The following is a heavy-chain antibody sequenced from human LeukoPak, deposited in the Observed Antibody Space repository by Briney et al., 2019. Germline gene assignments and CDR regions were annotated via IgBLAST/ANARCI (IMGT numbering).Heavy chain of an antibody. CDR3: ARLLGTTMVRGVIYYNWFDP. CDR2: IYPGDSDT. J-gene: IGHJ5*02. Sequence: GESLKISCKGSGYSFTSYWIGWVRQMPGKGLEWMGIIYPGDSDTRYSPSFQGQVTISADKSISTAYLQWSSLKASDTAMYYCARLLGTTMVRGVIYYNWFDPWGQGTLVTVSS. CDR1: GYSFTSYW. V-gene: IGHV5-51*01. D-gene: IGHD3-10*01.